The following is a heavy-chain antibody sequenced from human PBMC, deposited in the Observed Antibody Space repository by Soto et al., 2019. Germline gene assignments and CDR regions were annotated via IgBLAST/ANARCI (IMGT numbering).Heavy chain of an antibody. CDR3: AGQTGTTRKFDY. Sequence: GGSLRLSCAASGFTFSSYAMSWVRQAPGKGLEWVSAISGSGGSTYYADSVKGRFTVSRDNSKNTLYLQMNSLRAEDTAVYYCAGQTGTTRKFDYWGQGTLVTVSS. V-gene: IGHV3-23*01. CDR2: ISGSGGST. CDR1: GFTFSSYA. J-gene: IGHJ4*02. D-gene: IGHD1-7*01.